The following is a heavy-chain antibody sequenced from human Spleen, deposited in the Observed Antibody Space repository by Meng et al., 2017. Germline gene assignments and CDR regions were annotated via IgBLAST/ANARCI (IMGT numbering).Heavy chain of an antibody. D-gene: IGHD5-18*01. CDR3: ARAAKAADY. V-gene: IGHV4-34*01. CDR1: GGSFSGYY. J-gene: IGHJ4*02. Sequence: SETLSLTCAVYGGSFSGYYWSWIRQPPGKGLEWIGEINHSGSTNYNPSLKSRVTISVDTSKNQCPLKLSSVTAADTAVYYCARAAKAADYWGQGTLVTVSS. CDR2: INHSGST.